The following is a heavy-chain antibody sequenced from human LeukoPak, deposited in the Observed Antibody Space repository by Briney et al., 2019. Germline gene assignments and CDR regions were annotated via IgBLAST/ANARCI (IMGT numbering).Heavy chain of an antibody. Sequence: ASVKVSCKASGYTFTSYDINWVRQAPGQGLEWMGGIIPIFGTANYAQKFQGRVTITADESTSTAYMELSSLRPEDTAVYYCACRAPGYSYGSYYYYGMDVWGQGTTVTVSS. D-gene: IGHD5-18*01. CDR3: ACRAPGYSYGSYYYYGMDV. V-gene: IGHV1-69*13. CDR2: IIPIFGTA. J-gene: IGHJ6*02. CDR1: GYTFTSYD.